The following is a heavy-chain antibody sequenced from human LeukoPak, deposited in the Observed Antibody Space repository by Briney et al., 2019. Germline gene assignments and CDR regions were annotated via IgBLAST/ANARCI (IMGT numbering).Heavy chain of an antibody. J-gene: IGHJ4*02. CDR1: GFTVSSNS. Sequence: PGGSLRLSCTVSGFTVSSNSMSWVRQAPGKGLEWASFIYSDNTHYSDSVKGRFTISRDNSKNTLYLQMNSLRAEDTAVYYCARRAGAYSHPYDYWGQGTLVTVPS. D-gene: IGHD4/OR15-4a*01. CDR2: IYSDNT. V-gene: IGHV3-53*01. CDR3: ARRAGAYSHPYDY.